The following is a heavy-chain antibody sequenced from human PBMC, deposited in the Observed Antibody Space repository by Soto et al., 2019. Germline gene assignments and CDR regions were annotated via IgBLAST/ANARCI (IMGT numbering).Heavy chain of an antibody. CDR3: AKDRFRWGFLTTATTNDIDV. Sequence: QVQLVESGGGVVQPGRSLRLSCAASGFTFSSYGMHWVRQAPGKGLEWVALISYDGSNKYYADSVKGRFTISRDNSKNTLYLQMNSLRAGDTAVYYCAKDRFRWGFLTTATTNDIDVWGQGTMVTVSS. CDR2: ISYDGSNK. J-gene: IGHJ6*02. D-gene: IGHD1-26*01. CDR1: GFTFSSYG. V-gene: IGHV3-30*18.